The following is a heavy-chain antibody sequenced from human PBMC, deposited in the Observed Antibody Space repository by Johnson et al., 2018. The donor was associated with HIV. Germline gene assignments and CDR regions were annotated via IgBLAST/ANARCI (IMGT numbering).Heavy chain of an antibody. CDR1: GFTFSSYW. Sequence: VQLVESGGGLVQPGGSLRLSCAASGFTFSSYWMSWVRQAPGKGLEWVANIKQDGSEKYYVDSVKGRFTIARDKARNSRYLQMKSLRAEDTAVCYCARADVMSSGWSGDAFDIWGQGTMVTVS. CDR3: ARADVMSSGWSGDAFDI. J-gene: IGHJ3*02. CDR2: IKQDGSEK. V-gene: IGHV3-7*04. D-gene: IGHD6-19*01.